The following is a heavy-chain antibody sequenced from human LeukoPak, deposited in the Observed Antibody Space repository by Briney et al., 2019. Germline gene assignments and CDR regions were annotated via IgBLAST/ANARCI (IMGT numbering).Heavy chain of an antibody. CDR1: GFTFSSYW. J-gene: IGHJ4*02. CDR3: AKDIIITMVRGVNLDFDY. Sequence: PGGSLRLSCAASGFTFSSYWMHWVRQAPGKGLVWVSRINSDGSSTSYADSVKGRFTISRDNAKNTLYLQMNSLRAEDTAVYYCAKDIIITMVRGVNLDFDYWGQGTLVTVSS. V-gene: IGHV3-74*01. CDR2: INSDGSST. D-gene: IGHD3-10*01.